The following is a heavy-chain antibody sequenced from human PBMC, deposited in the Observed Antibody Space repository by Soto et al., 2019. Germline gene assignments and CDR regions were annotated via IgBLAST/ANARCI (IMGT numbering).Heavy chain of an antibody. CDR3: ARCQYSVSHYLDF. CDR2: IFPDDSET. V-gene: IGHV5-51*01. D-gene: IGHD5-18*01. Sequence: ESLKISCKGIGYRFSTYWIAWVRQMPGKGLGWMGTIFPDDSETRYSPTFQGQVTISADKSISTAYLQWRSLKASDSAIYYCARCQYSVSHYLDFWGQGTRVTVSS. CDR1: GYRFSTYW. J-gene: IGHJ4*02.